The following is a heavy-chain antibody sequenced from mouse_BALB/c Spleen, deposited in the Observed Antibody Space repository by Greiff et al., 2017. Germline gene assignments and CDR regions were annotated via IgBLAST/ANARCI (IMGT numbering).Heavy chain of an antibody. Sequence: EVMLVESGPELVKPGASVKISCKASGYTFTDYNMHWVKQSHGKSLEWIGYIYPYNGGTGYNQKFKSKATLTVDNSSSTAYMELRSLTSEASAVDYCARGNYKAAWFAYWGQGTLVTVSA. CDR2: IYPYNGGT. CDR1: GYTFTDYN. V-gene: IGHV1S29*02. CDR3: ARGNYKAAWFAY. D-gene: IGHD2-1*01. J-gene: IGHJ3*01.